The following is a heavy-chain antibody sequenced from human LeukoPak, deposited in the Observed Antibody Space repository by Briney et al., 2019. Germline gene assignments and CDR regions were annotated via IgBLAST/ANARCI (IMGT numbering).Heavy chain of an antibody. CDR3: AKAGDCSSTSCLHALFDY. CDR1: GFTFTTYA. CDR2: ISGSGGST. V-gene: IGHV3-23*01. D-gene: IGHD2-2*01. J-gene: IGHJ4*02. Sequence: GGSLRLSCAASGFTFTTYAMNWVRQAPGKGLEWVSAISGSGGSTYYADSVKGRFTISRDNSKNPLYLQMNSLRAEDTAVYYCAKAGDCSSTSCLHALFDYWGQGTLVTVSS.